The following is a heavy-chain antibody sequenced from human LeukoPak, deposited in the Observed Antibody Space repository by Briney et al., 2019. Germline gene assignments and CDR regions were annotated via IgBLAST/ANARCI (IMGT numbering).Heavy chain of an antibody. Sequence: GGSLRLSCAASGFTFSSYSMNWVRQAPGKGLEWVSSISSSSSYIYYADSVKGRFTISRDNSKNTLYLQMDSLRAEDTAVYYCARVSGLYGSGSHYYYHYAMDVWGQGTTVTVSS. D-gene: IGHD3-10*01. CDR1: GFTFSSYS. CDR2: ISSSSSYI. V-gene: IGHV3-21*04. J-gene: IGHJ6*02. CDR3: ARVSGLYGSGSHYYYHYAMDV.